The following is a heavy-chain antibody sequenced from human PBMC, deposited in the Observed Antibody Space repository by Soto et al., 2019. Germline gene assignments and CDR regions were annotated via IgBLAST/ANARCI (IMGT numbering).Heavy chain of an antibody. Sequence: SEPLSLNCTASGGSISRYYWNWIRQPPGKGLEWIGYIYYSGRTNYNPSLKSRVTISVDTSKNQFSLKLSSVTAADTAVYYCARVVYGYFQHWGHGTMVTVSS. V-gene: IGHV4-59*01. CDR3: ARVVYGYFQH. D-gene: IGHD3-16*01. CDR1: GGSISRYY. J-gene: IGHJ1*01. CDR2: IYYSGRT.